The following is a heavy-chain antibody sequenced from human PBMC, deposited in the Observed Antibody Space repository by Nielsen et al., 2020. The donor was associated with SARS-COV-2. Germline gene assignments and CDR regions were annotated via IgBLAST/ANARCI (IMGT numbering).Heavy chain of an antibody. CDR2: ISGSGGST. CDR1: GFTFSSYA. CDR3: AKSVWAYDFWSGYDFDY. D-gene: IGHD3-3*01. J-gene: IGHJ4*02. Sequence: GESLRLSCAASGFTFSSYAMSWVRQAPGKGLEWVSAISGSGGSTYYAASVKGRFTISRDNSKNTLYLQMNSLRAEDTAVYYCAKSVWAYDFWSGYDFDYWGQGTLVTVSS. V-gene: IGHV3-23*01.